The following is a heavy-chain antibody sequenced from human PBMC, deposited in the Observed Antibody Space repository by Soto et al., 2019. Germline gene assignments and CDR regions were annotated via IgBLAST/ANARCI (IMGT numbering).Heavy chain of an antibody. D-gene: IGHD3-16*01. CDR1: GFTFDDYV. J-gene: IGHJ4*02. CDR3: AKDMRGGRSPIVDY. CDR2: ISWNSGTI. V-gene: IGHV3-9*01. Sequence: DVHLVESGGGVVQPGGSLRLSCAASGFTFDDYVMHWVRQAPGKSLEWVSGISWNSGTIDYADSVKGRFSISRDNAKNSLYLQMDSLRAEDTALYYCAKDMRGGRSPIVDYWGQGTPVSVSS.